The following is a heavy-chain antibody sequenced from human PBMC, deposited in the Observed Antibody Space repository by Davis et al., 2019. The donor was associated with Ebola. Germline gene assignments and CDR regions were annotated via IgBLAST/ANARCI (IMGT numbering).Heavy chain of an antibody. CDR3: ARSYLSTHYYVY. CDR1: GYTFTSYS. CDR2: INAGNGNT. Sequence: ASVKVSCKASGYTFTSYSIHWVRQAPGQRLEWMGWINAGNGNTKYSQNFQGRVTITRDTSASTAYMDLSSLRSEDTAVYFCARSYLSTHYYVYWGQGTLVTVSS. V-gene: IGHV1-3*01. D-gene: IGHD3-16*01. J-gene: IGHJ4*02.